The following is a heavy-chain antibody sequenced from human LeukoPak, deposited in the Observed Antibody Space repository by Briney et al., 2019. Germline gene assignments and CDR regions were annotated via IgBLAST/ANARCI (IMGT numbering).Heavy chain of an antibody. CDR1: GYTFTRYG. CDR3: ARDSEGPYYYDSSGYYYY. Sequence: GSVKVSCKASGYTFTRYGISWVRQAPGQGLEWMGWISAYNGNTNYAQKLQGRVTMTTDTSTSTAYIELRSLRSDDTAVYYCARDSEGPYYYDSSGYYYYWGQGTLVTVSP. V-gene: IGHV1-18*01. CDR2: ISAYNGNT. J-gene: IGHJ4*02. D-gene: IGHD3-22*01.